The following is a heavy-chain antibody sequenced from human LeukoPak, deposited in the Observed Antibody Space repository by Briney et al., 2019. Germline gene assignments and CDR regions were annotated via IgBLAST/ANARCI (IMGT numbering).Heavy chain of an antibody. CDR3: ARFLYGDYANVFDY. V-gene: IGHV4-30-4*01. Sequence: PSETLSLTCTVSGGSISSGDYYWSWIRQPPGKGLEWIGYIYYSGSTYYNPSLKSRVTISVDTSKNQFSLKLSPVTAADTAVYYCARFLYGDYANVFDYWGQGTLVTVSS. CDR2: IYYSGST. CDR1: GGSISSGDYY. D-gene: IGHD4-17*01. J-gene: IGHJ4*02.